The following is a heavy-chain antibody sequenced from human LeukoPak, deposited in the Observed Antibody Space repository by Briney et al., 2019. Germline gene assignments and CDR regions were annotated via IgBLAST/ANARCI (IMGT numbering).Heavy chain of an antibody. CDR3: AGFNYGSLDY. V-gene: IGHV4-4*07. CDR2: MYSSGSS. CDR1: GGSITSYY. J-gene: IGHJ4*02. D-gene: IGHD3-10*01. Sequence: SETLSLTCTVSGGSITSYYLNWIRQPAGKGLEWIGRMYSSGSSNYNPSLKSRVTMSADTSKNQFFLNLISVTAADTSVYYCAGFNYGSLDYWGQGILVTVSS.